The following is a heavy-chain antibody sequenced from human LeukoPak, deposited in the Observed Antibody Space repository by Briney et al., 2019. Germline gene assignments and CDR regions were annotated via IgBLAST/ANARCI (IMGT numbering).Heavy chain of an antibody. J-gene: IGHJ4*02. V-gene: IGHV1-2*02. D-gene: IGHD6-19*01. CDR1: RYTFTDYH. Sequence: SVTVSFMSSRYTFTDYHIHWVRQAPGQGLEWMGCINPNSGDTNYAQKFQGRVTMTRDTSISTAYMELNTLRSDDTAVYYCATYGWLVQGFYFDYWGQGTLVTVSS. CDR2: INPNSGDT. CDR3: ATYGWLVQGFYFDY.